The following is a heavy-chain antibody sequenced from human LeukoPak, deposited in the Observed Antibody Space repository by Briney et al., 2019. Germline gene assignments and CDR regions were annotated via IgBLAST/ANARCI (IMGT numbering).Heavy chain of an antibody. CDR3: ARVRVGGGDPEIGSY. CDR1: GFTFSNYW. V-gene: IGHV3-7*03. Sequence: GGSLRLSCAASGFTFSNYWMSWIRQAPGKGLEWLGHRKEDGSEKHCVDSVKGRFTISRDNGKNSLYLQMNSLRVEDTAVYYCARVRVGGGDPEIGSYWGQGTLVTVSS. D-gene: IGHD2-21*02. J-gene: IGHJ4*02. CDR2: RKEDGSEK.